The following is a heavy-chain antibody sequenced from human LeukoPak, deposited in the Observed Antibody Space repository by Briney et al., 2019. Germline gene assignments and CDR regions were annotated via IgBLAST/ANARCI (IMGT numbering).Heavy chain of an antibody. V-gene: IGHV4-59*01. CDR2: IYYSGST. J-gene: IGHJ5*02. CDR1: GGSISSYY. Sequence: PSETLSLTCTVSGGSISSYYWSWIRQPPGKGLEWIGYIYYSGSTNYNPSLKSRVTISVDTSKNQFSLKLSSVTAADTAVYYCARTSPRIITMVRGVSPYNWFDPWGQGTLVTVSS. D-gene: IGHD3-10*01. CDR3: ARTSPRIITMVRGVSPYNWFDP.